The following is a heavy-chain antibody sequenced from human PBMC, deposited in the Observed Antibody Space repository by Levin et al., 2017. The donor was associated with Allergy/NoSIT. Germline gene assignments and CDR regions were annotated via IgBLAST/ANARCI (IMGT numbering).Heavy chain of an antibody. Sequence: ASVKVSCKASGYSFTGYKLHWVRQASGQGLEWMGWINPNSGGTDYAQKFQDRVTVTRDTSLSTLYMELNSLTSDDTAMYYCVRDLDGWKWWGQGTLVTVSS. V-gene: IGHV1-2*02. CDR2: INPNSGGT. CDR3: VRDLDGWKW. J-gene: IGHJ4*02. CDR1: GYSFTGYK. D-gene: IGHD3/OR15-3a*01.